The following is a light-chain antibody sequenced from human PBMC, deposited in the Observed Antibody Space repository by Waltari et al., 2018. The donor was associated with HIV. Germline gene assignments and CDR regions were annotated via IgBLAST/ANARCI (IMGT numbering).Light chain of an antibody. CDR1: SSNIGNNY. V-gene: IGLV1-47*01. CDR3: AAWDDSLSGLV. J-gene: IGLJ3*02. Sequence: QSVLTQPPSVSAAPGQKVTISCSGSSSNIGNNYVSWYQQLPGTAPKLLIYRNNQRPSGVPDRFSGSKSGTSASLAISGLRSEDEADYYCAAWDDSLSGLVFGGGTKVTVL. CDR2: RNN.